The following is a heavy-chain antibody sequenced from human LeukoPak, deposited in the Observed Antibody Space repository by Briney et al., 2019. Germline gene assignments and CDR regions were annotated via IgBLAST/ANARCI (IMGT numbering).Heavy chain of an antibody. J-gene: IGHJ4*02. CDR1: GGSIGSYY. V-gene: IGHV4-59*01. D-gene: IGHD3-9*01. CDR2: IYYSGST. CDR3: ARLSILTGYVIDY. Sequence: SETLSLTCTVSGGSIGSYYWSWIRQPPGKGLEWIGYIYYSGSTNYNPSLKSRVTISVDTSKNQFSLKLSSVTAADTAVYYCARLSILTGYVIDYWGQGTLVTVSS.